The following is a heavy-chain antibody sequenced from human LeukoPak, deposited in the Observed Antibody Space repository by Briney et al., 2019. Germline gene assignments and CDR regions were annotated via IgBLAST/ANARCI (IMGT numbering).Heavy chain of an antibody. CDR2: IYTSGST. V-gene: IGHV4-4*07. D-gene: IGHD2-2*01. CDR3: ARDPYCSSTSCYYYYGMGV. J-gene: IGHJ6*02. Sequence: SETLSLTCTVSGGAISRYYWSWIRQPAGKGLEWIGRIYTSGSTNYNPSLKSRVTMSVDTSKNQFSLKLSSVTAADTALYYCARDPYCSSTSCYYYYGMGVWGQGTTVAVSS. CDR1: GGAISRYY.